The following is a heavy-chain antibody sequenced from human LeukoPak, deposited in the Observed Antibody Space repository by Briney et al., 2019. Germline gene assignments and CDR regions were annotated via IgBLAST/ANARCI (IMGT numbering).Heavy chain of an antibody. CDR1: GFTFDDYG. J-gene: IGHJ6*03. CDR2: INWNGGRT. V-gene: IGHV3-20*04. D-gene: IGHD3-22*01. CDR3: ARNYYDSSGYYFYYYYYMDV. Sequence: SGGSLRLSCAASGFTFDDYGMSWVRQGPGKGLEWVSGINWNGGRTGYADSVKGRFTISRDNAKNSLYLQMNSLRAEDTAVYYCARNYYDSSGYYFYYYYYMDVWGKGTTVTISS.